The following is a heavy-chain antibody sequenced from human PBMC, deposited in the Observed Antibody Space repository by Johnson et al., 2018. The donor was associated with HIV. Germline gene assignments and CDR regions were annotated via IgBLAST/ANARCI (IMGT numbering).Heavy chain of an antibody. D-gene: IGHD1-26*01. V-gene: IGHV3-30*04. CDR1: GFTFSSYA. CDR2: ISYDGSNK. Sequence: QVQLVESGGGVVQPGRSLRLSCAASGFTFSSYAMHWVRQAPGKGLEWVAVISYDGSNKYYADSVKGRFTISRDNSKNTLYLQMNSLRAEDTAVYYCARGWELLTPAFDIWGQGTMVTVSS. J-gene: IGHJ3*02. CDR3: ARGWELLTPAFDI.